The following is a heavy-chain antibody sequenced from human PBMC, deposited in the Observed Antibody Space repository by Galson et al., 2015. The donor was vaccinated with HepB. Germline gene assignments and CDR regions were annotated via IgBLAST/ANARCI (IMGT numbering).Heavy chain of an antibody. CDR3: ARARGLKRHWPDDYSNYPNLKVWAYYYYYMDV. Sequence: SLRLSCAASGFTFSSYAMHWVRQAPGKGLEYVSAISSNGGSTYYANSVKGRFTISRANSKNTLYLQMGSLRAEDMAVYYCARARGLKRHWPDDYSNYPNLKVWAYYYYYMDVWGKGTTVTVSS. CDR1: GFTFSSYA. CDR2: ISSNGGST. V-gene: IGHV3-64*01. D-gene: IGHD4-11*01. J-gene: IGHJ6*03.